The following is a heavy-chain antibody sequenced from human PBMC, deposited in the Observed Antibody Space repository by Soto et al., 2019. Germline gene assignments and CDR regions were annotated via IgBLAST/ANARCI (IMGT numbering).Heavy chain of an antibody. CDR3: ATHSGEQQPDV. CDR2: IYPGDSDT. CDR1: GYSFPSYW. V-gene: IGHV5-51*01. Sequence: GESLKISCKGSGYSFPSYWIGWVRQMPGKGLEWMGIIYPGDSDTRYSPSCQGQVTISADKSIRTAYLQWRSLKASDTALYYCATHSGEQQPDVWGQGTTVTVSS. J-gene: IGHJ6*02. D-gene: IGHD6-13*01.